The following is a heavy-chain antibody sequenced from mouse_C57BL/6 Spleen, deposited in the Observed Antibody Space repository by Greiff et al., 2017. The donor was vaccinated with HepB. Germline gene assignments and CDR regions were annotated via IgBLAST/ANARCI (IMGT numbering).Heavy chain of an antibody. CDR2: IRNKANNHAT. CDR3: TRRGGYDEGFAY. D-gene: IGHD2-2*01. Sequence: EVNLVESGGGLVQPGGSMKLSCAASGFTFSDAWMDWVRQSPEKGLEWVAEIRNKANNHATYYAESVKGRFTISRDDSKSSVYLQMNSLRAEDTGIYYCTRRGGYDEGFAYWGQGTLVTVSA. J-gene: IGHJ3*01. CDR1: GFTFSDAW. V-gene: IGHV6-6*01.